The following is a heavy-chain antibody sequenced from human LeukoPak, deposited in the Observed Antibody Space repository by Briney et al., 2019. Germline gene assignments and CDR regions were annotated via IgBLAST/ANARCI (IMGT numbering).Heavy chain of an antibody. CDR2: ISYDGSNK. D-gene: IGHD3-16*01. V-gene: IGHV3-30-3*01. J-gene: IGHJ4*02. CDR3: ARDYDYVWGSYGFDY. CDR1: GFTFSSYA. Sequence: PGGSLRLSCAASGFTFSSYAMHWVRQAPGKGLEWVAVISYDGSNKYYADSVKGRFTISRDNSKNTLYLQMNSLRAEDTAVYYCARDYDYVWGSYGFDYWGQGTLVTVSS.